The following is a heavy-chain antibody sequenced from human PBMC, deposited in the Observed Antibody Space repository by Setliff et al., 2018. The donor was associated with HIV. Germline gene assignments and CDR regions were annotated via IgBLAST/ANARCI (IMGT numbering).Heavy chain of an antibody. J-gene: IGHJ4*02. D-gene: IGHD2-15*01. CDR1: GGSIGTTTYH. CDR2: IYYNGIT. V-gene: IGHV4-39*01. Sequence: SETLSLTCAVSGGSIGTTTYHWGWIRQPPGKGLEWIGSIYYNGITYYNPSLKGRFTISVDTSKNQFSLKVTSVTAADTAVYYCARRIFHSSFPSFDSWGQGTLVTVSS. CDR3: ARRIFHSSFPSFDS.